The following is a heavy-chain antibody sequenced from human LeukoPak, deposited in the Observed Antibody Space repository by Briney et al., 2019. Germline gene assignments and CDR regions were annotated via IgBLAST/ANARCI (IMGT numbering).Heavy chain of an antibody. CDR3: ASRGTYYYGSGSYYFDY. CDR2: ISSSSSYI. V-gene: IGHV3-21*01. J-gene: IGHJ4*02. Sequence: PGGSLRLSCAASGFTFTGYWMNWVRQAPGKGLEWVSSISSSSSYIYYADSVKGRFTISRDNAKNSLYLQMNSLRAEDTAVYYCASRGTYYYGSGSYYFDYWGQGTLVTVSS. CDR1: GFTFTGYW. D-gene: IGHD3-10*01.